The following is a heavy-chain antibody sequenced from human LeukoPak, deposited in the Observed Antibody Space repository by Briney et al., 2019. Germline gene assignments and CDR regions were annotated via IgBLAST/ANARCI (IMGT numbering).Heavy chain of an antibody. Sequence: PGRSLRLSCAASGFTFSSYGIHWVRQAPGKGLEWVAVISYDGSNKYYADSVKGRFTISRDNSKNTLYLQMNSLRTEDTAVYYCTTRVRGLREYFQHWGQGTLVTVSS. CDR2: ISYDGSNK. V-gene: IGHV3-30*03. CDR1: GFTFSSYG. J-gene: IGHJ1*01. D-gene: IGHD3-10*01. CDR3: TTRVRGLREYFQH.